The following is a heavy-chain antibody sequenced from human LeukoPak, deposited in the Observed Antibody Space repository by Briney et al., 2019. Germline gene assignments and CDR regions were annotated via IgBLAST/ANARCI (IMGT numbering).Heavy chain of an antibody. CDR2: IRPNTGGT. D-gene: IGHD1/OR15-1a*01. CDR3: AKINWNTALDY. Sequence: ASVKVSCKASGYTFTGHYIHWVRQAPGQGLEWMGWIRPNTGGTKYAQKFQGRVTMTRDTSSSTAYMELSSLRSDDTAVYYCAKINWNTALDYWGQGTLVTVSS. CDR1: GYTFTGHY. J-gene: IGHJ4*02. V-gene: IGHV1-2*02.